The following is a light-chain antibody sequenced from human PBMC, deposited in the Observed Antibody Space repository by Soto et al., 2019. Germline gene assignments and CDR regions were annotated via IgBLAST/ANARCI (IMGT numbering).Light chain of an antibody. Sequence: EIVLTQSPATLSLSPGERATLSCRASQSVSSYLAWYQQKPGQAPRLLIFDASNRATGIPARFSGSGSGTDFTLTISSLRPEDVAVYYCQQRSDWPPSLTFGGGTKVDIK. V-gene: IGKV3-11*01. CDR3: QQRSDWPPSLT. CDR2: DAS. J-gene: IGKJ4*01. CDR1: QSVSSY.